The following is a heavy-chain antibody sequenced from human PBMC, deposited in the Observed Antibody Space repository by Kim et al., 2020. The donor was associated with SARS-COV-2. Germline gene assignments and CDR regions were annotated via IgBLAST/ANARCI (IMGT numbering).Heavy chain of an antibody. J-gene: IGHJ6*02. Sequence: PSFQGHVTISADKSNSTAYLQWSSLKASDTAMYYCARREIPSSSYYGMDVWGQGTTVTVSS. V-gene: IGHV5-10-1*01. CDR3: ARREIPSSSYYGMDV. D-gene: IGHD6-6*01.